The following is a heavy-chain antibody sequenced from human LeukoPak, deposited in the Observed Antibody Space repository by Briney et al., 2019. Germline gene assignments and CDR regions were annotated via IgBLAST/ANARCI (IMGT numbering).Heavy chain of an antibody. CDR1: GFTFSSYA. D-gene: IGHD3-22*01. J-gene: IGHJ4*02. V-gene: IGHV3-30-3*01. Sequence: AGGSLRLSCAASGFTFSSYAMHWVRQAPGKGLEWVAVISYDGSNKYYADSVKGRFTISRDNSKNTLYLQMNSLRAEDTAVYYSARENYRRYYDSSGFQPDYWGQGTLVTVSS. CDR2: ISYDGSNK. CDR3: ARENYRRYYDSSGFQPDY.